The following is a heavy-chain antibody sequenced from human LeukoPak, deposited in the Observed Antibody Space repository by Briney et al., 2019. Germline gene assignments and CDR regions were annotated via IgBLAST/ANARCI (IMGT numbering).Heavy chain of an antibody. CDR2: ISSSGSTI. CDR1: GFTFSDYY. CDR3: ATDIVVVPAAIDY. D-gene: IGHD2-2*01. J-gene: IGHJ4*02. Sequence: GGSLRLSCAASGFTFSDYYMSWIRQPPGKGLEWVSYISSSGSTIYYADSVKGRFTISRDNAKNSLYLQMNSLRAEDTAVYYCATDIVVVPAAIDYWGQGTLVTVSS. V-gene: IGHV3-11*01.